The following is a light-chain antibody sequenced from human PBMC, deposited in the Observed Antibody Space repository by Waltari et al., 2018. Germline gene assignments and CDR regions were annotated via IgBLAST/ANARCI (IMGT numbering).Light chain of an antibody. CDR3: QQRSNRPPWT. J-gene: IGKJ1*01. Sequence: IVLTQSPATLSLSPGERATLSCRASQSVSSYLAWYQQTPGQAPRLLIYDASNRATGIPARFSGSGSGTDFTLTINSLEPEDFAVYYCQQRSNRPPWTFGQGTRVEIK. CDR2: DAS. CDR1: QSVSSY. V-gene: IGKV3-11*01.